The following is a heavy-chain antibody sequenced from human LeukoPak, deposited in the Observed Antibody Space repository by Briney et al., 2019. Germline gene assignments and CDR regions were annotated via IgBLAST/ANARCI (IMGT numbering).Heavy chain of an antibody. CDR1: GFTFEDYG. CDR2: ISGSDGST. V-gene: IGHV3-23*01. D-gene: IGHD2/OR15-2a*01. CDR3: AKAGNIRFDY. J-gene: IGHJ4*02. Sequence: RPGGSLRLSCAASGFTFEDYGMSWVRQPPGKGLECVSSISGSDGSTYYADSVKGRFTISRDNSKNTLYLQLNSLRAEDTAVYYCAKAGNIRFDYWGQGTLVTVSS.